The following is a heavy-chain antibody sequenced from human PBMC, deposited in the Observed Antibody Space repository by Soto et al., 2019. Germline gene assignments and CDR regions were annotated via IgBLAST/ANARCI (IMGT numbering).Heavy chain of an antibody. CDR1: GFTFSSYA. D-gene: IGHD2-15*01. V-gene: IGHV3-30-3*01. J-gene: IGHJ4*02. CDR3: AREGRGSSYFDY. Sequence: GGSLRLSCAASGFTFSSYAMHWVRQAPGKGLEWVAVISYDGSNKYYADSVKGRFTISRDNSKKTLYLQMNSLRAEDTAVYYCAREGRGSSYFDYWGQGTLVTVSS. CDR2: ISYDGSNK.